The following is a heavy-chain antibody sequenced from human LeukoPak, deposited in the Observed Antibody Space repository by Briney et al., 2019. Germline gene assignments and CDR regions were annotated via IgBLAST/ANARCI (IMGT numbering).Heavy chain of an antibody. CDR2: ISSSSYI. D-gene: IGHD5-12*01. CDR1: GFTLSSYS. CDR3: ARDPGYAAEFDY. J-gene: IGHJ4*02. V-gene: IGHV3-21*01. Sequence: GGSLRLSCAASGFTLSSYSMNWVRQAPGKGLEWVSSISSSSYIYYADSVKGRFTISRDNAKNSLYLQMNSLRAEDTAVYYCARDPGYAAEFDYWGQGTLVTVSS.